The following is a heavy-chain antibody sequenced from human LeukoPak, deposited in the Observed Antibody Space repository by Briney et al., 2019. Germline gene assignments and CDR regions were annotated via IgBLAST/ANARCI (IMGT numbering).Heavy chain of an antibody. CDR3: ARSDDSSGYYYAEFDY. J-gene: IGHJ4*02. D-gene: IGHD3-22*01. CDR2: ISAYNGNT. V-gene: IGHV1-18*03. Sequence: GASVEVSCKASGYTFTSYGISWVRQAPGQGLEWMGWISAYNGNTNYAQKLQGRVTITRDTSASTAYMELSSLRSEDMAVYYCARSDDSSGYYYAEFDYWGQGTLVTVSS. CDR1: GYTFTSYG.